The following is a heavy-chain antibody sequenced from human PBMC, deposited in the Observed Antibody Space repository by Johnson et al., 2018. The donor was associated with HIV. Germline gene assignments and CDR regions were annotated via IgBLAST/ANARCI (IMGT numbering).Heavy chain of an antibody. J-gene: IGHJ3*02. CDR1: GFTVSTNY. CDR2: IYSGGNT. Sequence: EVQLVESGGGVVQPGGSLRLSCAASGFTVSTNYMSWVRQAPGKGLEWVSVIYSGGNTYYADTVKGRFTISRDSSKNTLYLQMNNLRAEDTAVYYCARDLVVGDHSTPLSHAFDIWGQGTMVTVSS. D-gene: IGHD1-26*01. CDR3: ARDLVVGDHSTPLSHAFDI. V-gene: IGHV3-66*01.